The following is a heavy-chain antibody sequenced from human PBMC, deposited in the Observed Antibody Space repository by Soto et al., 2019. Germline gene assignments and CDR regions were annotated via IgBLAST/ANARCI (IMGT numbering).Heavy chain of an antibody. V-gene: IGHV5-51*01. Sequence: EVQLVQSGAEVKKPGESLKISCKGSGYRFTSYWIGWVRQMPGKGLEWMGIFYPGDSDTRYRPSLRGQVTISADKSISTAYLQWSSLKASDTAIYYCARAIEMSTIGWFDPWGQGTLVTVSS. D-gene: IGHD1-1*01. CDR1: GYRFTSYW. J-gene: IGHJ5*02. CDR3: ARAIEMSTIGWFDP. CDR2: FYPGDSDT.